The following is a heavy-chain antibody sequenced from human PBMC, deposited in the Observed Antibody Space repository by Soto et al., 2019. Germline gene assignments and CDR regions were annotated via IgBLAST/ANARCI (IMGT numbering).Heavy chain of an antibody. CDR1: GFTFSSYW. CDR3: ARDTEMATSSNFVY. D-gene: IGHD5-12*01. Sequence: EVQLVESGGGLVQPGGSLRLSCAASGFTFSSYWMSWVRQSPGQRLEWVANIKQDGGEKYCVDSVKGRFTIAGDNAKNSLYLQMNRLRAEDTAVYYCARDTEMATSSNFVYWGQGTLVTVSS. J-gene: IGHJ4*02. V-gene: IGHV3-7*01. CDR2: IKQDGGEK.